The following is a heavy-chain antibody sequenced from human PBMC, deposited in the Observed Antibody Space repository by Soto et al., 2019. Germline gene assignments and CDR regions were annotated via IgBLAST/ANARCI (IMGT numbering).Heavy chain of an antibody. CDR2: IYYSGST. CDR3: AIIAAAGTREDY. J-gene: IGHJ4*02. CDR1: GGSISSYY. Sequence: PSETLSLTCTVSGGSISSYYWSWIRQPPGKGLEWIGYIYYSGSTNYNPSLKSRVTISVDTSKNQFSLKLSSVTAADTAVYYCAIIAAAGTREDYWGQGTLVTVSS. D-gene: IGHD6-13*01. V-gene: IGHV4-59*12.